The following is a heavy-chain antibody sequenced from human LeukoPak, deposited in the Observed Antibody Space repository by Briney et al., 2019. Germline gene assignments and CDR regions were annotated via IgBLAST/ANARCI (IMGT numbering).Heavy chain of an antibody. CDR1: GFTFNNYY. Sequence: PGGSLRLSCAASGFTFNNYYMNWVRQAPGTGLEWVSSISSSSSYMYYADSVKGRFSISRDNAKNSLYLQVNSLRAEDTAVYYCARLGSIEAAGTYDHWGQGTLVTVSS. CDR2: ISSSSSYM. V-gene: IGHV3-21*04. CDR3: ARLGSIEAAGTYDH. J-gene: IGHJ4*02. D-gene: IGHD6-13*01.